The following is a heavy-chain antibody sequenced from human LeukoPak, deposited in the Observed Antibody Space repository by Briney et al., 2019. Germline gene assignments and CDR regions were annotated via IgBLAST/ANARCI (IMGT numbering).Heavy chain of an antibody. J-gene: IGHJ4*02. Sequence: GGSLRLSCAASGFTFDDYAMHWVRQAPGKGLEWVSGISWNSGSIGYADSVKGRFTISRDNAKNSLYLQMNSLRAEDTALYYCAKAGPIQLWPSGDYYFDYWGQGTLVTISS. V-gene: IGHV3-9*01. CDR2: ISWNSGSI. CDR1: GFTFDDYA. D-gene: IGHD5-18*01. CDR3: AKAGPIQLWPSGDYYFDY.